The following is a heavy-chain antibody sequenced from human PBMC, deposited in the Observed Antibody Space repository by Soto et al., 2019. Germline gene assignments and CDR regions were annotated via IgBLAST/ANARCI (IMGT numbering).Heavy chain of an antibody. V-gene: IGHV1-2*02. J-gene: IGHJ4*02. Sequence: QVQLVQSGTEVKKPGASVQVSCKASGSTFTDYYIHWVRQAPGQGLEWMGWINPNGGGTSYSRKFQGRVSMTRDTPISTAYSELTNLSFDDTAVYYCETAGIYGLGTSFRVDYWGQGTLVTVSS. CDR3: ETAGIYGLGTSFRVDY. CDR2: INPNGGGT. D-gene: IGHD3-10*01. CDR1: GSTFTDYY.